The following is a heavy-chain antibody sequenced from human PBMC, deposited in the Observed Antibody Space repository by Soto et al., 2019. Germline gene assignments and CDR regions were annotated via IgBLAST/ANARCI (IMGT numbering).Heavy chain of an antibody. D-gene: IGHD2-15*01. Sequence: QVQLVESGGGVVQPGRSLRLSCAASDFTFSSYAMHLVRQAQGKGLEWVAVISYDGSNKYYADSVKGRFSISRDNSKNTVYLQLNSLRAEDTGVYYCAREAEEDIVVVVAAPSAGVRAFDIWGQGTMVTVSS. CDR3: AREAEEDIVVVVAAPSAGVRAFDI. CDR2: ISYDGSNK. J-gene: IGHJ3*02. CDR1: DFTFSSYA. V-gene: IGHV3-30-3*01.